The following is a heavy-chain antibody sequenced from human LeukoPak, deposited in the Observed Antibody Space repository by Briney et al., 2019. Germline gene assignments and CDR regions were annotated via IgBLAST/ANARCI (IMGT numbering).Heavy chain of an antibody. J-gene: IGHJ5*02. CDR3: ARDGRYTRPGWFDP. V-gene: IGHV4-34*01. D-gene: IGHD3-9*01. Sequence: PSETLSLTCAVYGGSFSGYYWSWIRQPPGKGLEWIGEINHSGSTNYNPSLKSRVTISVDTSKNQFSLKLSSVTAADTAVYYCARDGRYTRPGWFDPWGQGTLVTVSS. CDR2: INHSGST. CDR1: GGSFSGYY.